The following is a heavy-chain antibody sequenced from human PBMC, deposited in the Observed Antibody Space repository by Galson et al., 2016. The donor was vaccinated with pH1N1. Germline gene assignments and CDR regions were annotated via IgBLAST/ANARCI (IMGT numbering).Heavy chain of an antibody. CDR2: IIPIFGTT. D-gene: IGHD3-10*01. CDR1: GGTFSNSA. Sequence: SVKVSCKASGGTFSNSAVSWVRQDPGQGLEWMGGIIPIFGTTNYAQKIQGRVTITADQITSTSYMELSSLRSEDTAIYYCASPAIVRGVVYYHYGMDVWGQGTTVTVSS. J-gene: IGHJ6*02. V-gene: IGHV1-69*13. CDR3: ASPAIVRGVVYYHYGMDV.